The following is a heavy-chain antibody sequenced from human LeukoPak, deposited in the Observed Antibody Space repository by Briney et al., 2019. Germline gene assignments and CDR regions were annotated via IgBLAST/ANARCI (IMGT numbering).Heavy chain of an antibody. D-gene: IGHD2-21*02. J-gene: IGHJ4*02. Sequence: GSLRLSCAASGFTFSTYNMNWARQAPGKGLEWVSSISSSSSYIYYADSVKGRFTISRDNAKNSLYLQMNSLRAEDTAVYYCAACGGDCYTNDYWGQGTLVTVSS. V-gene: IGHV3-21*01. CDR1: GFTFSTYN. CDR3: AACGGDCYTNDY. CDR2: ISSSSSYI.